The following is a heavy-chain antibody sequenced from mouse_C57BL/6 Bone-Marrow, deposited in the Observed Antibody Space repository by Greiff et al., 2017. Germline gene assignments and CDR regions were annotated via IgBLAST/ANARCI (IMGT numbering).Heavy chain of an antibody. Sequence: QVQLQQSGPELVKPGASVKLSCKASGYTFTSYDINWVKQRPGQGLEWIGWIYPRDGSTKYNEKFKGKATLTVDTSSSTAYMELHSLTSEDSAVYFSARDDGSSYWYCDVWGTGTTVTVSS. V-gene: IGHV1-85*01. D-gene: IGHD1-1*01. J-gene: IGHJ1*03. CDR3: ARDDGSSYWYCDV. CDR2: IYPRDGST. CDR1: GYTFTSYD.